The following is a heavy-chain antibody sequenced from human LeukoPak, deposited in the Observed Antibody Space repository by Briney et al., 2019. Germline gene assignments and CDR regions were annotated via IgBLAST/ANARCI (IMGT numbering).Heavy chain of an antibody. Sequence: GGSLRLSCAASGFTVSSNYMSSVGQAPGKGLEWVSVIYSGGSTYYADSVKGRFTISRDNSKNTLYLQMNSLRAEDTAVYYCAKGGRHEFWSGYFYWGQGTLVTVSS. V-gene: IGHV3-53*01. CDR2: IYSGGST. CDR1: GFTVSSNY. D-gene: IGHD3-3*01. CDR3: AKGGRHEFWSGYFY. J-gene: IGHJ4*02.